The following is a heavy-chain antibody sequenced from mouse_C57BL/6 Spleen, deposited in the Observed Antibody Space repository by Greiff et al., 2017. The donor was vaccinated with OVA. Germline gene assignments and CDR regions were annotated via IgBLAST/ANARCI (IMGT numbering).Heavy chain of an antibody. CDR3: ARRTMITDWYFDV. CDR2: INYDGSST. J-gene: IGHJ1*03. D-gene: IGHD2-4*01. Sequence: EVMLVESEGGLVQPGSSMKLSCTASGFTFSDYYMAWVRQVPEKGLEWVAYINYDGSSTYYLDSLKSRFIISRDNAKNILYLQMSSLKSEDTATYYCARRTMITDWYFDVWGTGTTVTVSS. CDR1: GFTFSDYY. V-gene: IGHV5-16*01.